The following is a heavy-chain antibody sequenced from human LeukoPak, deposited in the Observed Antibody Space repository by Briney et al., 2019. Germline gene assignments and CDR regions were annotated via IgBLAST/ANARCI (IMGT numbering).Heavy chain of an antibody. CDR3: ARVMVYDSSGYRSGFLYYFDY. Sequence: SETLSLTCTVSGGSISGSSYSWSWIRQPPGKGLEWIGYIYHSGSTYYNPSLKSRVTISVDRSKNQFSLKLSSVTAADTAVYYCARVMVYDSSGYRSGFLYYFDYWGQGTLVTVSS. CDR1: GGSISGSSYS. J-gene: IGHJ4*02. CDR2: IYHSGST. V-gene: IGHV4-30-2*01. D-gene: IGHD3-22*01.